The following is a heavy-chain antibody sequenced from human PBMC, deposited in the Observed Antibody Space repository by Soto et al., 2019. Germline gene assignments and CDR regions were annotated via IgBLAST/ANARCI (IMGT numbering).Heavy chain of an antibody. CDR3: ARDLWVEPELYYYGMDV. V-gene: IGHV4-30-4*08. J-gene: IGHJ6*02. D-gene: IGHD1-1*01. Sequence: PSETLSLTCTVSGGSISRSTYYWGWIRQTPGKGLEWIGHIFYSGTTYYNPSLKSRLTISVDTSKNHFSLRLTSVTAADTAVYYCARDLWVEPELYYYGMDVWGQGTTVTVSS. CDR2: IFYSGTT. CDR1: GGSISRSTYY.